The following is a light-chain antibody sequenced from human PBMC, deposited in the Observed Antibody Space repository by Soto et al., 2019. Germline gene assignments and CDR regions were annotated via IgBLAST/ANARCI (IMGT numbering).Light chain of an antibody. J-gene: IGLJ1*01. CDR2: DVN. CDR3: CSYTTSSTYV. Sequence: QSALTQPASVSGSPGQSIAISCTGTSSDVGGYNYVSWYQQHPGKAPKIMIYDVNNRPSGVSNRFSGSKSGNTASLTISGLQAEEEADYYCCSYTTSSTYVFGTGTKLTVL. CDR1: SSDVGGYNY. V-gene: IGLV2-14*03.